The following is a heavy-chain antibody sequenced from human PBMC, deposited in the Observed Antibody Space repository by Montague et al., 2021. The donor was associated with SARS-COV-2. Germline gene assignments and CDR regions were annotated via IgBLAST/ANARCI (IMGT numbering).Heavy chain of an antibody. CDR1: GDSISHSSYY. D-gene: IGHD6-19*01. CDR3: ARVRQWLVPFDY. J-gene: IGHJ4*02. CDR2: IYYSGST. Sequence: SETLSLTCTVPGDSISHSSYYWDWIRQPPGKGLEWIGSIYYSGSTYYNPSLKSRVTISVDTSKNQVSLKLNSVTAADTAVYYCARVRQWLVPFDYWGQGTLVTVSS. V-gene: IGHV4-39*07.